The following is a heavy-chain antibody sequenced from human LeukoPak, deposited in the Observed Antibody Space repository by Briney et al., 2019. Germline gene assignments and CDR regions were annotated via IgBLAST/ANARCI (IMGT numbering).Heavy chain of an antibody. CDR2: IYYSGNT. CDR3: ARNLIQLYYFDY. CDR1: GGSISSSSYY. Sequence: SETLSLTCTVSGGSISSSSYYWGWIRQPPGKGLEWIGSIYYSGNTYYNPSLKSRVTVSVDTSKNQFSLKLSSVTAADTAVYYCARNLIQLYYFDYWGQGTLVTVSS. J-gene: IGHJ4*02. V-gene: IGHV4-39*01. D-gene: IGHD5-18*01.